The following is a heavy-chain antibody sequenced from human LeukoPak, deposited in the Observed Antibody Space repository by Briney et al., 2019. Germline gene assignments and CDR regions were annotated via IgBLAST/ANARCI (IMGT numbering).Heavy chain of an antibody. D-gene: IGHD4/OR15-4a*01. V-gene: IGHV3-53*04. Sequence: GGSLRLSCAASGCTVSSIYMTWVRQAPGKGLEWVSLIYSGGGTYYADSVKGRFTISRHNSKNTLYLQMNSLRGEDTAVYYCARGHAMVSQDAFDIWGQGTMVTVSS. CDR1: GCTVSSIY. CDR3: ARGHAMVSQDAFDI. CDR2: IYSGGGT. J-gene: IGHJ3*02.